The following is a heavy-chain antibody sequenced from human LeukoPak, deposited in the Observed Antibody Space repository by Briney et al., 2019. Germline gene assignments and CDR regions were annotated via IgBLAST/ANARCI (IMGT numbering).Heavy chain of an antibody. J-gene: IGHJ4*02. CDR3: AKDLVGATMRMRYLAY. Sequence: GGSLRLSCTVSGFTVSSNSWSWVRQSPGKGLEWVSAISGSGGSTYYADSVKGRFTISRDNSKNTLYLQMNSLRAEDTAVYYCAKDLVGATMRMRYLAYWGQGTLVTVSS. D-gene: IGHD1-26*01. CDR2: ISGSGGST. CDR1: GFTVSSNS. V-gene: IGHV3-23*01.